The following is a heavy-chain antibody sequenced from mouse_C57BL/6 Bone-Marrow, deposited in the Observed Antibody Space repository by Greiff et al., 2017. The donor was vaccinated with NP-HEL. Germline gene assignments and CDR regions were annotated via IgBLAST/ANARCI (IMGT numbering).Heavy chain of an antibody. CDR2: IHPSDSET. J-gene: IGHJ1*03. CDR1: GYNFTSYW. Sequence: QVHVKHPGAELVKPGASVKVSCKASGYNFTSYWMHWVKPRPGQGLEWIGRIHPSDSETNYNQKFKGKATLTVDKSSSTAYMQLRSLTSEDSAVYSCAIGYGSSYWYFDVWGTGTTVTVSS. D-gene: IGHD1-1*01. CDR3: AIGYGSSYWYFDV. V-gene: IGHV1-74*01.